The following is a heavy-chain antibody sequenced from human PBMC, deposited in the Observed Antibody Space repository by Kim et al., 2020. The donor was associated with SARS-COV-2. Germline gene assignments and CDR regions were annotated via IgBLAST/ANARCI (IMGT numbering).Heavy chain of an antibody. V-gene: IGHV3-21*01. CDR1: GFTFSEYG. CDR2: ISRGGSYA. CDR3: ASLQVLLSGVIDH. Sequence: GGSLRLSCTASGFTFSEYGMSWVRQAPGKGLEWVSSISRGGSYAYYADSVKGRFAVSRDNAKNSLYLQMNSLRAEDTAVYYCASLQVLLSGVIDHWGQGTVDTVPS. D-gene: IGHD3-10*01. J-gene: IGHJ4*02.